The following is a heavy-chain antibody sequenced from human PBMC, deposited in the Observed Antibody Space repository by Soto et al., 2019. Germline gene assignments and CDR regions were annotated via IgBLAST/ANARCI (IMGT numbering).Heavy chain of an antibody. CDR3: ARLPVDTITGIDY. Sequence: EVQLVESGGGLVQPGGSLRLSCAASGFTFSSYWMHWVRQAPGERQVWVSRINSDGSSTNYADSVKGRFTISRDNAKNSLYLQMNSLRAEDTAVYYCARLPVDTITGIDYWGQGTLVTVSS. D-gene: IGHD5-18*01. CDR2: INSDGSST. CDR1: GFTFSSYW. V-gene: IGHV3-74*01. J-gene: IGHJ4*02.